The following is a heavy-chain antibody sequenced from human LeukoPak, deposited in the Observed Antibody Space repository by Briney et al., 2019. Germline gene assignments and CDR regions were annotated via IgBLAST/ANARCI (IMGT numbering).Heavy chain of an antibody. J-gene: IGHJ6*02. CDR3: ARFPGIRTAYYYYGMDV. D-gene: IGHD3-10*01. CDR1: GFTFSRYW. V-gene: IGHV3-7*05. CDR2: IKQDGSEK. Sequence: GGSLRLSCAASGFTFSRYWMSCVRQAPGKGLEWVANIKQDGSEKDYVDSVKGRFTISRDNAKNSLYLQMNSLRAEDTAVYYCARFPGIRTAYYYYGMDVWGQGTTVTVSS.